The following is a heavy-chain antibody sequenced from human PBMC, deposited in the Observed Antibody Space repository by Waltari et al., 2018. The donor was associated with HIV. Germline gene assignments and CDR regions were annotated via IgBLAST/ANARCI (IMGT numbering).Heavy chain of an antibody. D-gene: IGHD6-19*01. Sequence: QVQLQPWGAGLLKPSETLSLTCAVYGGSFSGYYWSWLRQPPGKGLAWMGEINPSGSTNCNQSLKTRVTTSVDTSKHQFSLKLSSVTAADTAVYYCAREYVLRHREDQNIAVAGYDAFDIWGQGTMVTVSS. CDR3: AREYVLRHREDQNIAVAGYDAFDI. J-gene: IGHJ3*02. CDR1: GGSFSGYY. V-gene: IGHV4-34*01. CDR2: INPSGST.